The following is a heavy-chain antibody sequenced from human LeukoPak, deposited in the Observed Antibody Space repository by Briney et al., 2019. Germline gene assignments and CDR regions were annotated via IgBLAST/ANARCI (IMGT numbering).Heavy chain of an antibody. CDR1: GFTVSSSY. CDR3: ARAHGDWYFDL. J-gene: IGHJ2*01. Sequence: GGSLRLSCAASGFTVSSSYMSWVRQAPGKGLEWVSVIYSGGRTSYADSVKGRFTVSRDNSKNTLYLQMNSLRAEDTAVYYCARAHGDWYFDLWGRGTLVTVSS. CDR2: IYSGGRT. D-gene: IGHD2-21*01. V-gene: IGHV3-53*01.